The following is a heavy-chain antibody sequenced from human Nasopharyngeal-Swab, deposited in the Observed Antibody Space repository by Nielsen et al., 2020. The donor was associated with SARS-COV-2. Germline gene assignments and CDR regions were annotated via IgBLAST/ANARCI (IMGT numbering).Heavy chain of an antibody. CDR1: GFTFDDYA. D-gene: IGHD5-12*01. CDR3: AKDLDSGYDWGYFDY. J-gene: IGHJ4*02. CDR2: ISWNSGSI. V-gene: IGHV3-9*01. Sequence: SLKISCAASGFTFDDYAMHWVRQAPGKGLEWVSGISWNSGSIGYADSVKGRFTISRDNSKNTLYLQMNSLRAEDTAVYYCAKDLDSGYDWGYFDYWGQGTLVTVSS.